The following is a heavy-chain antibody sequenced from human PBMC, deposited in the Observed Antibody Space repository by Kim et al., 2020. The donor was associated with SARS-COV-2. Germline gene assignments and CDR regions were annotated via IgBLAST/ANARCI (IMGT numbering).Heavy chain of an antibody. J-gene: IGHJ6*02. CDR1: GFTFSTHW. CDR3: ARDMDF. Sequence: GGSLRLSCAASGFTFSTHWMNWIRQAPGKGLEWVANIKTDGSAQYYADSVKGRFTISRDNAKNSLYLQMNSLRADDTAVYYCARDMDFWGQGTMVTVSS. V-gene: IGHV3-7*01. CDR2: IKTDGSAQ.